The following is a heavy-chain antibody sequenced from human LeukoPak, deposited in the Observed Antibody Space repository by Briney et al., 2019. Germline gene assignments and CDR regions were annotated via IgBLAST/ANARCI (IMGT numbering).Heavy chain of an antibody. CDR3: ARDEYYYDSSGYPPDY. CDR1: GFTFSDYY. D-gene: IGHD3-22*01. Sequence: GGSLRLSCAASGFTFSDYYMSWIRQAPGKGLDWVSYISSSGSTIYYADSVKGRFTISRDNAKNSLYLQMNSLRAEDTAVYYCARDEYYYDSSGYPPDYWGQGTLVTVSS. J-gene: IGHJ4*02. CDR2: ISSSGSTI. V-gene: IGHV3-11*04.